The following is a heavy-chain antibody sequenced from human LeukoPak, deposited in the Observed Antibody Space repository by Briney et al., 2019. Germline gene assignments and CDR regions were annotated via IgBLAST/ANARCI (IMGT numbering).Heavy chain of an antibody. CDR2: MYTGGGR. V-gene: IGHV3-66*01. CDR3: ARDLGGSSDY. CDR1: GFSVSNYY. Sequence: GGSLRLSCAASGFSVSNYYMSWVRQPPGKGLEWVSVMYTGGGRYYGDSVKGRFTISRDNSKNTVFLQMNSLRVEDTALYYCARDLGGSSDYWGQGTLVTVSS. D-gene: IGHD1-26*01. J-gene: IGHJ4*02.